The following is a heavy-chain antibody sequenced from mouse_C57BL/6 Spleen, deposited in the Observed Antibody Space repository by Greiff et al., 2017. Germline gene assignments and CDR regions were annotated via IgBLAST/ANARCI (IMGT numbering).Heavy chain of an antibody. CDR3: AGYGSSSYYFDY. D-gene: IGHD1-1*01. V-gene: IGHV1-7*01. Sequence: VQVVESGAELAKPGASVKLSCKASGYTFTSYWMHWVKQRPGQGLEWIGYINPSSGYTKYNQKFKDKATLTADKSSSTAYMQLSSLTYEDSAVYYCAGYGSSSYYFDYWGQGTTLTVSS. CDR1: GYTFTSYW. J-gene: IGHJ2*01. CDR2: INPSSGYT.